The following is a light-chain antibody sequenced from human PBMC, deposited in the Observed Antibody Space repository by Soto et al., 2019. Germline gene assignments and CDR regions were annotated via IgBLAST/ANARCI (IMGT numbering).Light chain of an antibody. CDR2: GAA. V-gene: IGKV3-15*01. CDR1: QSVSSN. CDR3: QQYNNWPWT. J-gene: IGKJ1*01. Sequence: ELVMTQSPATLSVSPGERAPLSCRASQSVSSNFAWYQQKPRQAPRLLIYGAATRATGIPARFSGSGSGTEFTLTISSLQSEDVAVYYCQQYNNWPWTFGQGTKVDIK.